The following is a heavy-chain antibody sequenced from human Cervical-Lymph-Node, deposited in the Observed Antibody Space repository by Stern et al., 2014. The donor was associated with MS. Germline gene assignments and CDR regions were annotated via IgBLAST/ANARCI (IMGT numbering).Heavy chain of an antibody. CDR2: IYPDDTDS. CDR3: ARHPPRRKWDDPNYGMDV. CDR1: GYTFTNNW. V-gene: IGHV5-51*01. Sequence: VQLVQSGAEVKKPGESLKISCKGSGYTFTNNWIAWVRQMPGKGLEWMGIIYPDDTDSRAGPSLQGQFTISADKSISTAYLQWSSLKAADSAVYYWARHPPRRKWDDPNYGMDVWGQGTTVTVSS. J-gene: IGHJ6*02. D-gene: IGHD1-1*01.